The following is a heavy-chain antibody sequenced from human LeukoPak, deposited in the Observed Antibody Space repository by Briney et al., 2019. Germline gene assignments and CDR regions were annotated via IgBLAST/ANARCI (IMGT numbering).Heavy chain of an antibody. D-gene: IGHD2-2*01. CDR3: PGGQVQAARGYNWFDL. V-gene: IGHV4-34*01. J-gene: IGHJ5*02. Sequence: PSETLSLTCAVYGWSFNDYYWNWIRQPPGKGLEWIGEINARGDTSYNPSLKSGATISVDTSKKQSSLTLPSIITGDPALCFFPGGQVQAARGYNWFDLWGRGTLVTVSS. CDR1: GWSFNDYY. CDR2: INARGDT.